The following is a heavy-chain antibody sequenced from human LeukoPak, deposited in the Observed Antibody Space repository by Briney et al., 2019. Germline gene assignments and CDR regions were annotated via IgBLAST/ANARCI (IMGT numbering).Heavy chain of an antibody. CDR3: ARDERYDSSGYPFDY. Sequence: SQTLSLTCAISGDSVSSKSAGWNWIRQSPSRGLEWLGRTYYRSKWYNDFGPSVRNRISINPDTSKNQFSLQLSSVTAADTAVYYCARDERYDSSGYPFDYWGQGTLVTVSS. V-gene: IGHV6-1*01. CDR2: TYYRSKWYN. CDR1: GDSVSSKSAG. J-gene: IGHJ4*02. D-gene: IGHD3-22*01.